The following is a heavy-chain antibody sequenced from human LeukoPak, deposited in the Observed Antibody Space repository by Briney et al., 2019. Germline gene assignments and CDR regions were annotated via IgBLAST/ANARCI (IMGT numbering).Heavy chain of an antibody. Sequence: GGSLRLSCAASGFTFSGYWMYWVRQGPGKGLVWVSRSNSDGSVTNYADSVKGRFTISRDNAKNSLYLQMNSLRAEDTAVYYCAREMLAAVAAQSWGQGTLVTVSS. CDR2: SNSDGSVT. CDR3: AREMLAAVAAQS. V-gene: IGHV3-74*01. CDR1: GFTFSGYW. D-gene: IGHD6-19*01. J-gene: IGHJ5*02.